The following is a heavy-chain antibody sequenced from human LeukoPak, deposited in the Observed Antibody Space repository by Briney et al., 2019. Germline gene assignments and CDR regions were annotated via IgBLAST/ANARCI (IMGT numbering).Heavy chain of an antibody. D-gene: IGHD3-10*01. CDR2: IIPIFGTA. J-gene: IGHJ4*02. CDR1: GGTFSSYA. Sequence: SVKVSCKASGGTFSSYAISWVRQAPGQGLEWMGGIIPIFGTANYAQKFQGRVTITADKSTSTAYMELSSLRSEDTAVYYCARVSTMVRGVTHFDYWGQGTLVTISS. CDR3: ARVSTMVRGVTHFDY. V-gene: IGHV1-69*06.